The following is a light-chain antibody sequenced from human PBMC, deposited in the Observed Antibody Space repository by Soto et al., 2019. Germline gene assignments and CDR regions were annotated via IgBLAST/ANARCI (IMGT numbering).Light chain of an antibody. J-gene: IGLJ7*01. CDR3: AAWDDSRNGFAV. CDR1: SSNIGSNT. Sequence: QSVLTQPPSASGTPGQRVTISCSGGSSNIGSNTVNWYQQLPGKAPKLLIYSNDQRPSGVPDRFSGSKSGTSASLAISGLQSDDEADYYCAAWDDSRNGFAVFGGGTQLTVL. V-gene: IGLV1-44*01. CDR2: SND.